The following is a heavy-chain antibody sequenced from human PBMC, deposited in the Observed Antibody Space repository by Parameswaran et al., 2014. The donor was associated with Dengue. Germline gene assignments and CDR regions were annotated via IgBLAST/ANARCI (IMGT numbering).Heavy chain of an antibody. CDR3: ARAGYCSGGSCYGGYFDY. Sequence: QAGGSLRLSCAASGFTFSSYWMHWVRQAPGKGLVWVSRINSDGSSTSYADSVKGRFTISRDNAKNTLYLQMNSLRAEDTAVYYCARAGYCSGGSCYGGYFDYWGQGTLVTVSS. CDR2: INSDGSST. J-gene: IGHJ4*02. CDR1: GFTFSSYW. V-gene: IGHV3-74*01. D-gene: IGHD2-15*01.